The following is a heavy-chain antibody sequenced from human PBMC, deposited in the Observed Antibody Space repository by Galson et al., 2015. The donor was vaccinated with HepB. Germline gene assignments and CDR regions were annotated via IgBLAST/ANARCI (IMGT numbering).Heavy chain of an antibody. J-gene: IGHJ6*02. Sequence: SVKVSCKASGYTFTSYYMHWVRQAPGQGLEWMGIINPSGGSTSYAQKFQGRVTMTRDTSTSTVYMELSSLRSEDTAVYYCARDSVGGSYYYYYGMDVWGQGTTVTVSS. D-gene: IGHD1-26*01. CDR3: ARDSVGGSYYYYYGMDV. V-gene: IGHV1-46*01. CDR2: INPSGGST. CDR1: GYTFTSYY.